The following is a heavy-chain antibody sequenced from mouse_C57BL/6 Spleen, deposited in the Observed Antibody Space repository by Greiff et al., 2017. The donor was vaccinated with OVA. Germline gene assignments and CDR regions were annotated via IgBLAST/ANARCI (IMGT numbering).Heavy chain of an antibody. CDR2: ISAGGSYT. V-gene: IGHV5-4*01. CDR1: GFTFSSYA. D-gene: IGHD1-1*01. J-gene: IGHJ2*01. Sequence: EVHLVESGGGLVKPGGSLKLSCAASGFTFSSYAMSWVRQTPEKRLEWVATISAGGSYTYYPDNVKGRFTISRDNAKDNLYRQMSHLKSEDTAMYYCARGGHSYYGTSGFDYWGQGTTLTVSA. CDR3: ARGGHSYYGTSGFDY.